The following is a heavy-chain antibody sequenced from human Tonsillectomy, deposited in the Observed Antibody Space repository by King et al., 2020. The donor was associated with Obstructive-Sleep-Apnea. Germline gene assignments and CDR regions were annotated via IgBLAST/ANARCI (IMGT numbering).Heavy chain of an antibody. V-gene: IGHV3-30*04. CDR1: GFIFSNYA. D-gene: IGHD6-19*01. Sequence: VQLVESGGGVVQPGRSLRLSCAASGFIFSNYAMHWVRQAPGMGLEWVAVISYDGSIKYYGDSVKGRFTISRDNSKNTLYLQMNSLRTEDTAVYYCARDSLSKHTSGWFAWFDPWGQGTLVTVSS. CDR2: ISYDGSIK. CDR3: ARDSLSKHTSGWFAWFDP. J-gene: IGHJ5*02.